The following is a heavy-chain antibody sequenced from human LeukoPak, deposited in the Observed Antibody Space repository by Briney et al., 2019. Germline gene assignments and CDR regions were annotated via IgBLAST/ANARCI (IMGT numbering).Heavy chain of an antibody. Sequence: GGSLRLSCAASGFTFSSYAMSWVRQAPGKGLAWVSGISGSGRSTHSADSVKGRFTISRDNSKNMLYLQMNSLRAEDTALYFCAKALDGYNGMDVWGQGTTVIVSS. CDR2: ISGSGRST. J-gene: IGHJ6*02. V-gene: IGHV3-23*01. D-gene: IGHD3-16*02. CDR1: GFTFSSYA. CDR3: AKALDGYNGMDV.